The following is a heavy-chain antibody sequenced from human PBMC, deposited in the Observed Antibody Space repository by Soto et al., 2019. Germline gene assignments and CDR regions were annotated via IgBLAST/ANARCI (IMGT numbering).Heavy chain of an antibody. CDR2: IYHGGTT. Sequence: SETLSLTCTVSGYSSSSGSYLAWIRHPPGKGPEGIASIYHGGTTFDNPSLKSRITISVDTSNNQFSLNLTSLTAADTAVYYCVRVHVMVVAGSTFDYWGHGTLVTVSS. J-gene: IGHJ4*01. V-gene: IGHV4-38-2*02. CDR3: VRVHVMVVAGSTFDY. D-gene: IGHD6-19*01. CDR1: GYSSSSGSY.